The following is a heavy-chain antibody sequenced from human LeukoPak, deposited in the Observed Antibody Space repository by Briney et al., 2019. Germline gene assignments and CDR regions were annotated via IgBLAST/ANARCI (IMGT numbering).Heavy chain of an antibody. V-gene: IGHV4-34*01. Sequence: SSETLSLSCAVYGGSFSGYYWSWIRQPPGKGLEWIGEINHSGSTNYNPSLKSRVTISVDTSKNQFSLKLSSVTAADTAVYYCARVSIPAADFDYWGQGTLVTVSS. CDR3: ARVSIPAADFDY. D-gene: IGHD2-2*01. CDR2: INHSGST. CDR1: GGSFSGYY. J-gene: IGHJ4*02.